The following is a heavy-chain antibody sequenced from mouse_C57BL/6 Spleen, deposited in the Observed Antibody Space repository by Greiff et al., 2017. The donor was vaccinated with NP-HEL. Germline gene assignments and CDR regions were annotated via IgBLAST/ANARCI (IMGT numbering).Heavy chain of an antibody. Sequence: VQLQQSGAELMKPGASVKLSCKATGYTFSGYWIEWVKQRPGHGLEWIGEILPGSSSTNYNEKFKGKATFTADTSSNTAYMQLSSLTTEDSAIYYCARADYYYGSSSYFDYWGQGTTLTVSS. J-gene: IGHJ2*01. CDR2: ILPGSSST. CDR3: ARADYYYGSSSYFDY. D-gene: IGHD1-1*01. V-gene: IGHV1-9*01. CDR1: GYTFSGYW.